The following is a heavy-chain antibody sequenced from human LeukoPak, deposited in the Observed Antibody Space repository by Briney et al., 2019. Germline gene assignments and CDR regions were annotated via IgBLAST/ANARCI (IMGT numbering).Heavy chain of an antibody. V-gene: IGHV3-30*04. J-gene: IGHJ4*02. CDR3: AREILGSAFSFDY. CDR1: GFTFRSYT. Sequence: PGRSLRLSCAASGFTFRSYTMHWVRQAPGKGLEWVAVILYDGRTTNYAESVRGRFTISRDTSENTLYLQMNNLRPEDTAIYYCAREILGSAFSFDYWGQGALVTVSS. CDR2: ILYDGRTT. D-gene: IGHD1-26*01.